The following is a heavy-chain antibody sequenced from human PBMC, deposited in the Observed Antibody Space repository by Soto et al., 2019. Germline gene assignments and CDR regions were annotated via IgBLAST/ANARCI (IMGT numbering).Heavy chain of an antibody. Sequence: EVQLVESGGDLVQPGGSLRLSCTASGFTFSMYWMHWVRQVPGKGPEWVSRISDDGSRADYADSVKGRFTISRDNAKNTLYLEMHVLRADDTAVYYCARDGLTFGGDWGQGTLVAVSS. CDR3: ARDGLTFGGD. V-gene: IGHV3-74*01. J-gene: IGHJ4*02. D-gene: IGHD3-16*01. CDR1: GFTFSMYW. CDR2: ISDDGSRA.